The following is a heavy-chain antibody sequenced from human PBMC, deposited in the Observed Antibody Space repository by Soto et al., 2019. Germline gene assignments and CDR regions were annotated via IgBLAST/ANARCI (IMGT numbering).Heavy chain of an antibody. Sequence: GGSLRLSCAASGFTFSSYAMHWVRQAPGKGLEWVAVISYDGSNKYYADSVKGRFTISRDNSKNTLYLQMNSLRAEDTAVYYCARDPAYDFWSGSLAYYYYYGMDVWGQGTTVTVSS. CDR2: ISYDGSNK. V-gene: IGHV3-30-3*01. CDR3: ARDPAYDFWSGSLAYYYYYGMDV. J-gene: IGHJ6*02. CDR1: GFTFSSYA. D-gene: IGHD3-3*01.